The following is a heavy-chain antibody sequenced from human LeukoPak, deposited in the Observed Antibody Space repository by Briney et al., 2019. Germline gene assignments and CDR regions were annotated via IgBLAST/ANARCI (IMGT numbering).Heavy chain of an antibody. Sequence: GGSLRLSCAASGFTFSSYWMSWVRQAPGKGLEWVATIKEDGSEKYYVGSVKGRFTTPRDNAKKSLDLEMNSLRAEDAAVYYCVTFWGSKESDWLRDGMDVWGQGTTVTVSS. CDR1: GFTFSSYW. CDR2: IKEDGSEK. J-gene: IGHJ6*02. CDR3: VTFWGSKESDWLRDGMDV. D-gene: IGHD2-21*02. V-gene: IGHV3-7*01.